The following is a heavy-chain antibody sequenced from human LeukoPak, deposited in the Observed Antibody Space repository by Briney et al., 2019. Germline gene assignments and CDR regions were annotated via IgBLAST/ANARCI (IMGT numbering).Heavy chain of an antibody. D-gene: IGHD1-26*01. CDR1: GFTFSSSS. J-gene: IGHJ4*02. Sequence: GGSLRLSCAASGFTFSSSSMNWVRQAPGKGLEWVSGISWNSGSIGYADSVTGRFTISRDNAKNSLYMQMNSLRVEDTALYYCAKGRGATGGTYFFDYWGQGTLVTVSS. CDR3: AKGRGATGGTYFFDY. V-gene: IGHV3-9*01. CDR2: ISWNSGSI.